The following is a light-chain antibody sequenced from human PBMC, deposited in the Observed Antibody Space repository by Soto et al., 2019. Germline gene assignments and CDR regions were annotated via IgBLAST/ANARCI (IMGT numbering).Light chain of an antibody. J-gene: IGKJ4*01. CDR2: AAS. Sequence: DVQLTQSPSFLSASVGDRVSITCRASQDISTYLAWYQQKPGKAPKLLIYAASTLQTGVPSRFSGSGSGTEFTLTISGLQPKDFATFFCQQLNGYPLTFGGGTKVEI. CDR3: QQLNGYPLT. CDR1: QDISTY. V-gene: IGKV1-9*01.